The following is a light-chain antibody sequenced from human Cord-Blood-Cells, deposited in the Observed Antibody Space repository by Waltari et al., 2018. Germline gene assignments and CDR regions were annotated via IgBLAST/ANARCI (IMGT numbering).Light chain of an antibody. V-gene: IGLV2-23*01. CDR2: EGS. J-gene: IGLJ1*01. CDR1: SSDVGSYNL. Sequence: QSALTQPASMSGSPGQSITISCTGTSSDVGSYNLVSWYQQHPGKAPKLMIYEGSKRPSGVSNRVSGSKSGNTASLTSSGLQAEDEADYYCCSYAGSSTFYVFGTGTKVTVL. CDR3: CSYAGSSTFYV.